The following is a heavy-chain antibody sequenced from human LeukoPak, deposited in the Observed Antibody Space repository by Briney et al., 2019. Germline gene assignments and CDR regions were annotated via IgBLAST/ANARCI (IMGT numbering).Heavy chain of an antibody. CDR1: GGAISSYS. Sequence: PSETLSLTCTVSGGAISSYSWSWIRQPAGKGLEWIGRLYTSASTNHNPSLKSRVTMSVDTSKNQFSLKLSSVTAADTAVYYCARDSCSSSSCFNFDYWGQGTLVTVSS. CDR3: ARDSCSSSSCFNFDY. CDR2: LYTSAST. V-gene: IGHV4-4*07. D-gene: IGHD2-2*01. J-gene: IGHJ4*02.